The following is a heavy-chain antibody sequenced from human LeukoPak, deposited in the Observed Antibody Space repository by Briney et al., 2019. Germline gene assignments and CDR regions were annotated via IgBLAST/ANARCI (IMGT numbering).Heavy chain of an antibody. CDR2: ISYDGSNK. V-gene: IGHV3-30-3*01. CDR3: ARGGIVVVTPYDY. CDR1: GFAFSSYA. D-gene: IGHD3-22*01. Sequence: PGRSLRLSCAASGFAFSSYAMHWVRQAPGKGLEWVAVISYDGSNKYYADSVKGRFTISRDNAKNSLYLQMNSLRAEDTAVYYCARGGIVVVTPYDYWGQGTLVTVSS. J-gene: IGHJ4*02.